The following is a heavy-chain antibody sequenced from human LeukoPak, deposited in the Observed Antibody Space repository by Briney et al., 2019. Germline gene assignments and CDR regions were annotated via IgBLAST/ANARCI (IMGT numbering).Heavy chain of an antibody. CDR1: GFTFSTCA. CDR2: ISVNLVST. Sequence: PGGSLRLSCAASGFTFSTCAMFWVRQAPGKGLEWFSGISVNLVSTYYADSVRGRSTISRDNSKNTLYLQMDSLRAEDTAIYFCAKRAATITNLDYWGQGTLVTVSS. D-gene: IGHD6-13*01. V-gene: IGHV3-23*01. CDR3: AKRAATITNLDY. J-gene: IGHJ4*02.